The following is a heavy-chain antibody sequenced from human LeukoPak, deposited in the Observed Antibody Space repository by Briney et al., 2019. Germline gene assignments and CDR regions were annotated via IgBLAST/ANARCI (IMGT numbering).Heavy chain of an antibody. Sequence: GRSLRLSCAASGFTFNSYAMHWVRQAPGKGLEWVAVISYDGTNKYYAESVRGRFTISRDISKNTVYLQMNSLRVDDTALYYCARADFAGYLHAFDVWGQGTLVTVSS. D-gene: IGHD5-12*01. CDR3: ARADFAGYLHAFDV. V-gene: IGHV3-30*14. CDR1: GFTFNSYA. CDR2: ISYDGTNK. J-gene: IGHJ3*01.